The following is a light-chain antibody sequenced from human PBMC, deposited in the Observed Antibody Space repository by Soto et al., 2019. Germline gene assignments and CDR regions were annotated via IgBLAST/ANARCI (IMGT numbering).Light chain of an antibody. CDR2: KAS. CDR1: QGISSW. CDR3: QQYESYPMT. Sequence: DSQMTQYPSTLSAPVGDRATITCRASQGISSWLAWYQQKPGKAPKLLISKASTLRSGVPPRFSGSGSGTEFTLTISSLQPDDFAIYYSQQYESYPMTFGGGTKVEIK. J-gene: IGKJ4*01. V-gene: IGKV1-5*03.